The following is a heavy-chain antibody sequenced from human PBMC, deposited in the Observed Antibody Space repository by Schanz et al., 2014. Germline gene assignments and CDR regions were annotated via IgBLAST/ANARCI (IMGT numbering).Heavy chain of an antibody. V-gene: IGHV3-74*02. D-gene: IGHD1-7*01. J-gene: IGHJ4*02. CDR2: INSDGTTT. CDR3: AMGGYQLHH. CDR1: GFTFSNYA. Sequence: EVQLLESGGGLVQPGGSLRLSCAASGFTFSNYAMSWVRQAPGKGLEWVSHINSDGTTTTYADSVKGRFTISRDNAENTLYLQMNNLRVEDTAVYYCAMGGYQLHHWGQGTLVTVSA.